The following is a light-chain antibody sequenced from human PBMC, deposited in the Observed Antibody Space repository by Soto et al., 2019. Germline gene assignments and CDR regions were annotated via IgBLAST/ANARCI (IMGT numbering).Light chain of an antibody. CDR2: DAS. CDR3: HQRSTWPRT. J-gene: IGKJ1*01. CDR1: QSISNY. V-gene: IGKV3-11*01. Sequence: EIVLTQSPATLSLSPGESATLSCRASQSISNYLAWYQQKPGQAPRLLIYDASDRATGIPPRFSGSGSGTDFTLTISSLEPEDFAVYYCHQRSTWPRTFGQGTKVDIK.